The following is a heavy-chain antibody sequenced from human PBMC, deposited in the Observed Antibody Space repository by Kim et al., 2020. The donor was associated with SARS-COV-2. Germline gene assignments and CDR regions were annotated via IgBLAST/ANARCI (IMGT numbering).Heavy chain of an antibody. V-gene: IGHV3-15*07. D-gene: IGHD2-15*01. Sequence: GGSLRLSCAASRFTFSNARMNWVRQAPGRGLEWVARINSNTGGWNTDDAAQGRGRFSSSRDKSTKKLQMQRRRVQAKATDECHSTISTLGALLALDIWG. CDR2: INSNTGGWNT. CDR1: RFTFSNAR. J-gene: IGHJ6*02. CDR3: TISTLGALLALDI.